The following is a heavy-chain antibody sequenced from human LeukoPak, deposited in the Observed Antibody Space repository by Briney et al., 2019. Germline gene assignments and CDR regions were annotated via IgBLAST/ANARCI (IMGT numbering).Heavy chain of an antibody. D-gene: IGHD3-16*01. CDR3: ATGGGDFDH. J-gene: IGHJ4*02. CDR2: VSTTGSA. CDR1: GGSISSYY. V-gene: IGHV4-4*07. Sequence: SETLSLTCTVSGGSISSYYWSWIRQPAGKGLEWLGRVSTTGSATYNPSLKSRVTMSVDTSKNQFSLRLNSVTAADTAVYYCATGGGDFDHWGQGTLVIVSS.